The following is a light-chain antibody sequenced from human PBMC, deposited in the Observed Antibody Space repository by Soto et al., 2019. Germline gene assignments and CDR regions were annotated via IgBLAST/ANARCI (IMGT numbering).Light chain of an antibody. CDR1: QSVSSY. Sequence: EIVLTQSPATLSLSPGERATLSCRASQSVSSYLAWYQQKPGQAPRLLIYGASTRATGIPARFSGSGSGTEFTLTITSLQSEDFAVYYCQRYSDWPPWTFGQGTKV. V-gene: IGKV3-15*01. J-gene: IGKJ1*01. CDR2: GAS. CDR3: QRYSDWPPWT.